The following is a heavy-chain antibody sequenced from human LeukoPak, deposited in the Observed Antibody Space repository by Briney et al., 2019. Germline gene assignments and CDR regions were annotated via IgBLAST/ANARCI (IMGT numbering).Heavy chain of an antibody. Sequence: PSETLSLTCSVSGGSISGYFWSWIRQPAGKGLEWIGRIYSSGSTNYNPSLKSRVTMSLGTSENQFSLKLSSVTAADTAVYYCARWTGSFDYWGQGTLVTVSS. J-gene: IGHJ4*02. V-gene: IGHV4-4*07. CDR2: IYSSGST. CDR1: GGSISGYF. CDR3: ARWTGSFDY. D-gene: IGHD3-10*01.